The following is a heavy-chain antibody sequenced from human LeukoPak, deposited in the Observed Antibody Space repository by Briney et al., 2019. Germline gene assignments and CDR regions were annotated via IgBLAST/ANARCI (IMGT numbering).Heavy chain of an antibody. V-gene: IGHV4-59*01. J-gene: IGHJ4*02. Sequence: NPSETLSLTCTVSGGSISSYYWSWLRQPPGKGLEWIGYIYYSGSTNYNPSLKSRVTISVDTSKNQFSLKLSSVTAADTAVYYCARTFDWLSPFDYWGQGTLVTVSS. D-gene: IGHD3-9*01. CDR3: ARTFDWLSPFDY. CDR1: GGSISSYY. CDR2: IYYSGST.